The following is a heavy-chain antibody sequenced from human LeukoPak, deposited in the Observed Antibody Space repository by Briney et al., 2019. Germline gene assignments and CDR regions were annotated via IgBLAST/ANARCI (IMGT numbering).Heavy chain of an antibody. CDR1: GFTFSSYW. V-gene: IGHV3-74*01. CDR3: ARRIQGMAPYCFDY. J-gene: IGHJ4*02. D-gene: IGHD5-24*01. Sequence: GWSLRLSCTPSGFTFSSYWMHWVRQAPGKARVGFSRINSDVGSTSYADSVKGRFTISRDNAKNTLYLQMNSLRAEDTAVYYCARRIQGMAPYCFDYWGQGTLVTVSS. CDR2: INSDVGST.